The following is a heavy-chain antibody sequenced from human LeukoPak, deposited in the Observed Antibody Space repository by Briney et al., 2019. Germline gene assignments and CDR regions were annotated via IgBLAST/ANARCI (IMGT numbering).Heavy chain of an antibody. J-gene: IGHJ4*02. CDR3: AKDITSYYYDSSGSLFDY. V-gene: IGHV3-9*01. CDR2: ISWNSGSI. Sequence: QTGRSLRLSCAASGFTFGDYAMHWVRQAPGKGLEWVSGISWNSGSIGYADSVKGRFTISRDNAKNSLYLQMNSLRAEDTALYYCAKDITSYYYDSSGSLFDYWGQGTLVTVSS. CDR1: GFTFGDYA. D-gene: IGHD3-22*01.